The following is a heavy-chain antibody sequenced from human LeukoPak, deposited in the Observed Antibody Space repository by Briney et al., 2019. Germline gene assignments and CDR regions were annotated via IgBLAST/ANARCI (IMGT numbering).Heavy chain of an antibody. CDR2: ISSSSSYI. CDR3: ARVRYCSGGSCSHFDF. J-gene: IGHJ4*02. Sequence: GGSLRLSCAASGFTFSSYSMNWVRQAPGKGLEWVSSISSSSSYIYYADSVKGRFTISRDNAEKSVYLQMNSLRAEDTAVYYCARVRYCSGGSCSHFDFWGQGTLVTVSS. CDR1: GFTFSSYS. V-gene: IGHV3-21*04. D-gene: IGHD2-15*01.